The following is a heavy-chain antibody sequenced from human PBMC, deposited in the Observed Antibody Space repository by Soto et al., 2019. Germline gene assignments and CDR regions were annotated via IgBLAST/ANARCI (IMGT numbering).Heavy chain of an antibody. J-gene: IGHJ6*01. CDR1: GFTFSSHA. D-gene: IGHD6-19*01. Sequence: QVQVVESGGGVVQPGRSRRLSCTVSGFTFSSHAMHWVRQAPGKRLEWVAQIWYDGSNKYYADSVKGRFTISRDNSKNKLYVQMDSLRVEDTGVYYCARDGQSLAPYALDVWGQGTSVTVSS. CDR2: IWYDGSNK. CDR3: ARDGQSLAPYALDV. V-gene: IGHV3-33*01.